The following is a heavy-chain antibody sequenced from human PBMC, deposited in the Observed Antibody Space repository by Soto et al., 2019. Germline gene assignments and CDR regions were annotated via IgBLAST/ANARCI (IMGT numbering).Heavy chain of an antibody. J-gene: IGHJ4*01. CDR1: GDSVSSNSAT. D-gene: IGHD5-12*01. Sequence: SQTLSLTCVLSGDSVSSNSATWNWIRQSPSRGLEWLGRTYHRSKWYYDYAVSMKGRLTINPDTSKNQFSLQLSSVTPEDSGVYYCARLGSGQVRRPGYRDYWGQGSLVTVSS. CDR2: TYHRSKWYY. V-gene: IGHV6-1*01. CDR3: ARLGSGQVRRPGYRDY.